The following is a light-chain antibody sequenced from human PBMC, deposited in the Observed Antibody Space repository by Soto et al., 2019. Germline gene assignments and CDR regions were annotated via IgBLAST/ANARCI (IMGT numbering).Light chain of an antibody. V-gene: IGLV2-8*01. J-gene: IGLJ1*01. CDR3: SSYAGSSNV. CDR1: RSDVGGYNY. CDR2: EVN. Sequence: QSALTQPPSASGSPGPSVAISCTGPRSDVGGYNYVSWYQQHPGKAPKLMIYEVNTRPSGVPDRFSGSKSGNTASLTGSGLQAEDKADYYCSSYAGSSNVFGTGTKVTVL.